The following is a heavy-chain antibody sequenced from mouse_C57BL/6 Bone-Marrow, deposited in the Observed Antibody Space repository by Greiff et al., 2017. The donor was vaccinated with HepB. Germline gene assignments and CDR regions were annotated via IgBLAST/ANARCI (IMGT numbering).Heavy chain of an antibody. CDR1: GYTFTEYT. J-gene: IGHJ3*01. CDR3: ARYGVYYGSSYDWFAY. Sequence: QVQLQQSGAELVKPGASVKLSCKASGYTFTEYTIHWVKQRSGQGLEWIGWFYPGSGSIKYNEKFKDKATLTADKSSSTVYMELSRLKSEDSAVYYCARYGVYYGSSYDWFAYWGQGTLVTVAA. V-gene: IGHV1-62-2*01. D-gene: IGHD1-1*01. CDR2: FYPGSGSI.